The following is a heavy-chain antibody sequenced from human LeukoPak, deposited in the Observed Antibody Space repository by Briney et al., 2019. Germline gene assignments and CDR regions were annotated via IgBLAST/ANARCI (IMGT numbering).Heavy chain of an antibody. V-gene: IGHV4-34*01. J-gene: IGHJ5*02. D-gene: IGHD6-13*01. Sequence: PSETLSLTCAVYGGSFSGYYWSWIRQPPGKGLEWIGEINHSGSTNYNPSLKSRVTISVDTSKNQFSLKLSSVTAADTAVYYCARGVGFGSIAAVDGHGWFDPWGQGTLVTVSS. CDR1: GGSFSGYY. CDR3: ARGVGFGSIAAVDGHGWFDP. CDR2: INHSGST.